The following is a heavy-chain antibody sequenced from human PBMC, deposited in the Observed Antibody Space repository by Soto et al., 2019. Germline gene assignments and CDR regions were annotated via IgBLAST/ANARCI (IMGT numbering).Heavy chain of an antibody. CDR3: AREVVSNYYNF. D-gene: IGHD4-4*01. V-gene: IGHV4-59*01. CDR2: ISNSGPT. J-gene: IGHJ4*02. CDR1: GGSISAYQ. Sequence: VQLQESGPGLVKPSETLSLTCTVSGGSISAYQWSWIRQPPGKRLEWIGYISNSGPTNYTPSLKSRVTISLDTSKNQFFLNLSSVTAADTAVYYCAREVVSNYYNFWGQGTLVNVSS.